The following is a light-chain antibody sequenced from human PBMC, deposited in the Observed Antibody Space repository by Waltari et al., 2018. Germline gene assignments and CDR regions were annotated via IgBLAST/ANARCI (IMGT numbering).Light chain of an antibody. J-gene: IGKJ4*01. Sequence: EIVMTQSPATLSVSPGERATLSCSARQSVSSNLAWYQQKPGQAPRLLIYGASTRATGIPARFSGSGSGTEFTLTISSLQSEDFAVYYCQQGGTFGGGTKVEIK. V-gene: IGKV3-15*01. CDR3: QQGGT. CDR2: GAS. CDR1: QSVSSN.